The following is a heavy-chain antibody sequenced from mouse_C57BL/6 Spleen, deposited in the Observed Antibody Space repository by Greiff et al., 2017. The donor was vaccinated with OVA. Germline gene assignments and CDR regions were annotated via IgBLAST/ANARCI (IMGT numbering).Heavy chain of an antibody. CDR1: GYTFTSYW. J-gene: IGHJ2*01. Sequence: QVQLQQPGAELVKPGASVKLSCKASGYTFTSYWMQWVKQRPGQGLEWIGEIDPSDSYTNYNQTFKGKATLTVDTSSSTAYMQLSSLTSEDSAVYYCASAGLAYWGQGTTLTVSS. CDR2: IDPSDSYT. V-gene: IGHV1-50*01. CDR3: ASAGLAY. D-gene: IGHD3-3*01.